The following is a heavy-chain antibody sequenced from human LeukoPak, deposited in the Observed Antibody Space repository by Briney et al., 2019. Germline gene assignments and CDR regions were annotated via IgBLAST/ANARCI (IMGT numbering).Heavy chain of an antibody. CDR3: TTTYYDISTGFYRDDC. CDR2: VKSKTDGGTT. J-gene: IGHJ4*02. D-gene: IGHD3-9*01. Sequence: KPGGTLRLSCAASGFPFINAWMNWVRQAPGKGLEWVGRVKSKTDGGTTDYAALVKGRFTISRDDSKNTLYLQMNSLKTEDTAVYYCTTTYYDISTGFYRDDCWGQGTLVTVSS. CDR1: GFPFINAW. V-gene: IGHV3-15*01.